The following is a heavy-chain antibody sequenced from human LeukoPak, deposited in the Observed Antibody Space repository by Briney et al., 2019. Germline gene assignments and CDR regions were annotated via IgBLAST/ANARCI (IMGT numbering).Heavy chain of an antibody. J-gene: IGHJ4*02. V-gene: IGHV4-4*07. CDR2: IYTSGST. Sequence: SETLSLTCTVSGGSISSYYWSWIRQPAGKGLEWIGRIYTSGSTNYNPSLKSRVTMSVDTSKNQFSLKLSSVTAADTAVYYCARGGGYEGTRYYFDYWGQGTLVTVSS. D-gene: IGHD3-16*01. CDR1: GGSISSYY. CDR3: ARGGGYEGTRYYFDY.